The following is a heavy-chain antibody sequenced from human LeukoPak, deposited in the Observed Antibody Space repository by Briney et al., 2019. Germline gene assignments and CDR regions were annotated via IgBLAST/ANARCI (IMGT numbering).Heavy chain of an antibody. D-gene: IGHD3-22*01. CDR1: GGSISSDY. J-gene: IGHJ4*02. Sequence: SETLSLTCTLSGGSISSDYWTWLRQPPGKGLEWVGYIYNSGSTNYNPSLKSRVTISVDTSKNQFSLKLSSVTAADTAVYYCVPLRLTTYSHSSNFFDYWGQGTLVTVSS. CDR3: VPLRLTTYSHSSNFFDY. CDR2: IYNSGST. V-gene: IGHV4-59*08.